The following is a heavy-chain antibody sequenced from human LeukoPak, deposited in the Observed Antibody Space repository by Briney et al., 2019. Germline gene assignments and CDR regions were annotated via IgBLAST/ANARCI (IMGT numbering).Heavy chain of an antibody. CDR1: GFTFSNYA. Sequence: GGSLRLSCAASGFTFSNYAMSWARQVPGKGLEWVSAISGSGGNTFYADSVKGRFTISRDNSKNTLYLQVNSLRAADTAIYYCAKVQEMDTILPPFHYWGQGTLVTVSS. V-gene: IGHV3-23*01. CDR2: ISGSGGNT. J-gene: IGHJ4*02. CDR3: AKVQEMDTILPPFHY. D-gene: IGHD5-24*01.